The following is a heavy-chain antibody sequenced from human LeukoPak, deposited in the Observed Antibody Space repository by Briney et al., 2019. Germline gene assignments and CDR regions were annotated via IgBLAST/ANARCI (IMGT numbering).Heavy chain of an antibody. Sequence: GESLKISCKGSGYSFTGYWIGWVRQMPGKGLEWMGIIYPGDSDTRYSPSFQGQVTISADKSISTAYLQWSSLKASDTAMYYCARRGMYYYDSSGGLDYWGQGTLVTVSS. CDR2: IYPGDSDT. CDR3: ARRGMYYYDSSGGLDY. J-gene: IGHJ4*02. CDR1: GYSFTGYW. V-gene: IGHV5-51*01. D-gene: IGHD3-22*01.